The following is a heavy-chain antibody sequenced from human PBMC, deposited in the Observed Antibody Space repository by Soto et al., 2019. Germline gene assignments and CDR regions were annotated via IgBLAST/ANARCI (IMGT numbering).Heavy chain of an antibody. CDR2: IYYSGST. D-gene: IGHD3-3*01. J-gene: IGHJ4*02. Sequence: QVQLQESGPGLVKPSQTLSLTCTVSGGSISSGGYYWSWIRQHPGKGLEWIGYIYYSGSTYYNPSLMSRVTISVETSKNHFSLKLGSVTAVDTAVYYCARGEEKVRVFSLDYWGQGTLVTVSS. CDR3: ARGEEKVRVFSLDY. V-gene: IGHV4-31*03. CDR1: GGSISSGGYY.